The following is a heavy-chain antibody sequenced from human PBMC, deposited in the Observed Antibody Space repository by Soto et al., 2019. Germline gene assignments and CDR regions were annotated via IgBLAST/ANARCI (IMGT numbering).Heavy chain of an antibody. D-gene: IGHD4-17*01. J-gene: IGHJ4*02. CDR1: GLTVSNSY. CDR3: ARDTTVTTPTGFAS. CDR2: LYSDGTT. Sequence: VPLVESGGGLVQPGGSLRLSCAASGLTVSNSYMNWVRQAPGEGLEWVSILYSDGTTYYADSVKGRFTISRDNSKNTLYLQMHGLRADDTAVYYCARDTTVTTPTGFASWGQGTLVIVSS. V-gene: IGHV3-66*01.